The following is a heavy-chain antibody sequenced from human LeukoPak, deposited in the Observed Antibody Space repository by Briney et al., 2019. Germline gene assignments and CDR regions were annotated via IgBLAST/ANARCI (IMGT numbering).Heavy chain of an antibody. CDR2: IYYSGST. V-gene: IGHV4-59*08. CDR1: GGSISSYY. D-gene: IGHD5-18*01. CDR3: ARLDTAMAMGY. J-gene: IGHJ4*02. Sequence: SETLSLTRTVSGGSISSYYWSWIRQPPGKGLEWIGYIYYSGSTNYNPSLKSRVTISVDTSKNQFSLKLSSVTAADTAVYYCARLDTAMAMGYWGQGTLVTVSS.